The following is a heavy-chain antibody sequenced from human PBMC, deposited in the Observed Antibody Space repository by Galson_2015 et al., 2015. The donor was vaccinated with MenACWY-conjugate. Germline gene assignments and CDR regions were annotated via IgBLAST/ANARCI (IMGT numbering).Heavy chain of an antibody. V-gene: IGHV3-21*01. D-gene: IGHD2-2*01. CDR2: ISSSRSYI. CDR1: GFPFSDYS. Sequence: SLRLSCAASGFPFSDYSMNWVRQAPGKGLEWVSFISSSRSYIYYADSVKGRFTVSRDNAKNSLYLQMNSLRAEDTAVYYWARDPGTIIKYHFDYWGQGSLVTVSS. CDR3: ARDPGTIIKYHFDY. J-gene: IGHJ4*02.